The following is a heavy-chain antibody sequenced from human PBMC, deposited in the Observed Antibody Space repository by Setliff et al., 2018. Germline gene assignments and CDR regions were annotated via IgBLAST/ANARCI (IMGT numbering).Heavy chain of an antibody. D-gene: IGHD1-1*01. V-gene: IGHV5-51*01. CDR3: ARHFRNWYFDY. Sequence: GESLKISCKASGYDFNTYWIAWVRQRPGNGLEWMGIMYPEDSDTKYSPSFQGQVTISADKSISTAYLQWSSLKASDTAIYYCARHFRNWYFDYWGQGTLVTVSS. CDR1: GYDFNTYW. CDR2: MYPEDSDT. J-gene: IGHJ4*02.